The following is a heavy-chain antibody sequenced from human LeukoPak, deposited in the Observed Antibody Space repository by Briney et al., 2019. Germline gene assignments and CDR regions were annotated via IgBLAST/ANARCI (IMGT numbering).Heavy chain of an antibody. CDR2: DSGNT. CDR3: ARARSTMVRGVIKGMYFDY. V-gene: IGHV4-59*08. D-gene: IGHD3-10*01. Sequence: SETLSLTCIVSGGSISTYYWSWIRQPPGKGLEWIGYDSGNTNNNPTLKSRVTISVDTSKNQFSLKLNSVTAADTAVYYCARARSTMVRGVIKGMYFDYWGQGTLVTVSS. J-gene: IGHJ4*02. CDR1: GGSISTYY.